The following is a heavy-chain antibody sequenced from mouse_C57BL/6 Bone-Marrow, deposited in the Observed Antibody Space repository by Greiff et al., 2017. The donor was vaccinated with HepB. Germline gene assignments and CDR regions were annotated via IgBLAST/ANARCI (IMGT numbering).Heavy chain of an antibody. J-gene: IGHJ1*03. V-gene: IGHV7-3*01. CDR2: IRNKANGYTT. Sequence: EVQVVESGGGLVQPGGSLSLSCAASGFTFTDYYMSWVRQPPGKALEWLGFIRNKANGYTTEYSASVKGRFTISRDNSQSILYLQMNALRAEDSATYYCARYTYLYWYFDVWGTGTTVTVSS. CDR1: GFTFTDYY. CDR3: ARYTYLYWYFDV. D-gene: IGHD5-5*01.